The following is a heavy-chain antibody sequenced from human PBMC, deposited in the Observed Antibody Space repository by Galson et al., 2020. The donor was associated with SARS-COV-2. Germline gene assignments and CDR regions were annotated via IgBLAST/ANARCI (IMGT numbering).Heavy chain of an antibody. CDR3: ARSYSSTFSSWFDP. D-gene: IGHD6-13*01. CDR1: GYTFTNYY. V-gene: IGHV1-46*01. CDR2: INPAGGST. Sequence: ASVKVSCKASGYTFTNYYMHWVRQAPGQGLEWMGIINPAGGSTTYAQKFQGRVTMTRDTSTSTVYMELSSVRSEDTAVYYCARSYSSTFSSWFDPWGQGTLVTVSS. J-gene: IGHJ5*02.